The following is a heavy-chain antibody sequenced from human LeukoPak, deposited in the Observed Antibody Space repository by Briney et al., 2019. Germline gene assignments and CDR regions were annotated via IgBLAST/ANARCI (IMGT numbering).Heavy chain of an antibody. CDR2: IYYSGST. V-gene: IGHV4-59*01. CDR3: ARTFPSSWYGGGAFDI. CDR1: GGSISSYY. J-gene: IGHJ3*02. Sequence: TPSETLSLTCTVSGGSISSYYWSWIRQPPGKGLEWIGYIYYSGSTNYNPSLKSRVTISVDTSKNQFSLKLSSVTAGDTAVYYCARTFPSSWYGGGAFDIWGQGTMVTVSS. D-gene: IGHD6-13*01.